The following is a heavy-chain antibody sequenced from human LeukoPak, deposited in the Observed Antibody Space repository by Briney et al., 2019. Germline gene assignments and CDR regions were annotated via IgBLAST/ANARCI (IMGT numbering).Heavy chain of an antibody. Sequence: GGSLRLSCAASGFTFSSYAMSWVRQAPGKGLEWVSAISGSGGITYYAASVKGRFTISRDNSKNTLYLQMNSLRAEDTAVYYCAKSTYYDYVWGSYRRRFGYWGQGTLVTVSS. CDR2: ISGSGGIT. J-gene: IGHJ4*02. V-gene: IGHV3-23*01. CDR3: AKSTYYDYVWGSYRRRFGY. CDR1: GFTFSSYA. D-gene: IGHD3-16*02.